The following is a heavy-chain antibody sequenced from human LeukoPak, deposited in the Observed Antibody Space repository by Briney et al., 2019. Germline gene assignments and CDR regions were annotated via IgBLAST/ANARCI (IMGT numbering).Heavy chain of an antibody. J-gene: IGHJ4*02. V-gene: IGHV3-23*01. CDR1: GFTFSSYS. CDR2: ISGSGGST. Sequence: PGGSLRLSCAASGFTFSSYSMTWVRQAPGKGLEWVSAISGSGGSTYYADSVKGRFTISRDNSKNTLYLQMNSLRAEDTAVYYCAKGPPRFSYYYDSSGYNSDYWGQGTLVTVSS. D-gene: IGHD3-22*01. CDR3: AKGPPRFSYYYDSSGYNSDY.